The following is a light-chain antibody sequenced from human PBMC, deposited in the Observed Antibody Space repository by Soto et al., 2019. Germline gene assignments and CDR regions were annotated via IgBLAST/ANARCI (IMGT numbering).Light chain of an antibody. CDR1: QAISSF. V-gene: IGKV1-33*01. Sequence: DIQMTQSPSSLSASVGDRVTITCQASQAISSFLNWYQQKPGKAPRLLIYDASNLETGVPSRFSGSGSGTAYTFTISSLQPEDVATYFCQQYDNLPITFGQGTRLEIK. CDR2: DAS. J-gene: IGKJ5*01. CDR3: QQYDNLPIT.